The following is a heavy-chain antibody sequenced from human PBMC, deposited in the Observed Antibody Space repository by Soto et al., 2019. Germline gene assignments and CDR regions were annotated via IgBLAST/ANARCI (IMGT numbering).Heavy chain of an antibody. D-gene: IGHD3-3*01. J-gene: IGHJ6*02. V-gene: IGHV3-23*01. CDR3: AKDTPSSHYDFWSGDYYYGMDV. Sequence: GSLRLSCAASGFTFSSYAMSWVRQAPGKGLEWVSAISGSGGSTYYADSVKGRFTISRDNSKNTLYLQMNSLRAEDTAVYYCAKDTPSSHYDFWSGDYYYGMDVWGQGTTVTVSS. CDR1: GFTFSSYA. CDR2: ISGSGGST.